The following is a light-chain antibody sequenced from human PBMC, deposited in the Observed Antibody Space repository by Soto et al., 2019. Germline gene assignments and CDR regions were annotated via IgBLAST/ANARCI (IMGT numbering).Light chain of an antibody. V-gene: IGKV1-6*01. Sequence: IQMTQSPSSLSASVGDRFTITCRASQGISTYLNWYQQKPGKAPKLLIYAASSLQSGVPSRFSGSGSETDFTLTISSLQPEDFATYYCLQDYNYPYTFGQGTKVDIK. CDR1: QGISTY. CDR2: AAS. CDR3: LQDYNYPYT. J-gene: IGKJ2*01.